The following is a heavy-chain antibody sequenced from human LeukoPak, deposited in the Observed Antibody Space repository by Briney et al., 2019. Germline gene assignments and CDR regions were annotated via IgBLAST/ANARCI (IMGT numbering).Heavy chain of an antibody. V-gene: IGHV1-18*01. J-gene: IGHJ3*02. D-gene: IGHD1-26*01. CDR3: ARDIGIVGATNDAFDI. Sequence: GASVKVSCKASGYTFTSYGISWVRQAPGQGREWMGWISAYNGNTNYAQKLQGRVTMTTDTSTSTAYMELRSLRSDDTAVYYCARDIGIVGATNDAFDIWGQGTMVTVSS. CDR1: GYTFTSYG. CDR2: ISAYNGNT.